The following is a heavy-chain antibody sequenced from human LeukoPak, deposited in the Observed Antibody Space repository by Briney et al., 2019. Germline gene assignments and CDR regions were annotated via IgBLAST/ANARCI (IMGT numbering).Heavy chain of an antibody. D-gene: IGHD1-26*01. V-gene: IGHV4-39*07. J-gene: IGHJ4*02. CDR1: GGSISSSSYY. CDR3: ARARAGSWEFDY. CDR2: IYYSGST. Sequence: SETLSLTCTVSGGSISSSSYYWGWIRQPPGKGLEYIGYIYYSGSTYYNPSLKSRVTISVYTSKNQFSLKLSPVTAADTAVYYCARARAGSWEFDYWGQGTLVTVSS.